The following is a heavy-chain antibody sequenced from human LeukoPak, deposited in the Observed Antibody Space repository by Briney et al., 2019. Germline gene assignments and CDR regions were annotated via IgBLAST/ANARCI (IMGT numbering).Heavy chain of an antibody. D-gene: IGHD2-2*01. V-gene: IGHV1-2*02. CDR2: INPNSGGT. CDR1: GYTFNSYY. J-gene: IGHJ4*02. Sequence: ASVTVSCKASGYTFNSYYMNWVRQAPGQGLEWMGWINPNSGGTNYAQKFQGRVTMTRDTSISTAYMELSRLRSDDTAVYYCARVGRDMVVPFDNWGQGTLVTVSS. CDR3: ARVGRDMVVPFDN.